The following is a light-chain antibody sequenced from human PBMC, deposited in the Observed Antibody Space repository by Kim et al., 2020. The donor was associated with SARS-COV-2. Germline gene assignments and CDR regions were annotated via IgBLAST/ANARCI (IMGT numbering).Light chain of an antibody. CDR3: QSFDGHNQV. Sequence: GKAVTLYCTRSSGSIASNYVQWYQQRPGSSPKIVIFEDKRRPSGVPDRFSGSIDYSSNSASLTIFGLETVDEADYYCQSFDGHNQVFGGGTQLTVL. CDR1: SGSIASNY. CDR2: EDK. J-gene: IGLJ3*02. V-gene: IGLV6-57*01.